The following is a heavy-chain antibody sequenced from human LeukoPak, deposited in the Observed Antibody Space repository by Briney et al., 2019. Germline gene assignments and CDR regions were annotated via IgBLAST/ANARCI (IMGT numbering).Heavy chain of an antibody. D-gene: IGHD3-3*01. V-gene: IGHV3-21*01. CDR1: GFTFSSYS. CDR3: ARDSWISASFGVVRHNWFDP. CDR2: ISSSSSYI. Sequence: GGSLRLSCAASGFTFSSYSMNWVRQAPGRGLEWVSSISSSSSYIYYADSVKGRFTISRDNAKNSLYLQMNSLRAEDTAVYYCARDSWISASFGVVRHNWFDPWGQGTLVTVSS. J-gene: IGHJ5*02.